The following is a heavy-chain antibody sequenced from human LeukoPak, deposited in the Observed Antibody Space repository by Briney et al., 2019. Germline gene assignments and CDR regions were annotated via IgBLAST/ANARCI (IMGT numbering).Heavy chain of an antibody. Sequence: SETLSLTCTVTGGSISGYHWNWIRQSPGKGLEWIGNIFYTGNVDYNPSLQSRVTISVDTSKNEISLILSSVTAADTAVYYCARKTYCSGGRYYGENWFDPWGQGTLVTVSS. CDR3: ARKTYCSGGRYYGENWFDP. J-gene: IGHJ5*02. D-gene: IGHD2-15*01. CDR2: IFYTGNV. CDR1: GGSISGYH. V-gene: IGHV4-59*08.